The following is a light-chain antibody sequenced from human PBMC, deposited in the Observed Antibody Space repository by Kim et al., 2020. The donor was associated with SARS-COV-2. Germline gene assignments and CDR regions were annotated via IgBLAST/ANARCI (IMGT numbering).Light chain of an antibody. J-gene: IGLJ1*01. CDR3: QAWDSSRYV. CDR2: EDV. CDR1: DLGNTF. V-gene: IGLV3-1*01. Sequence: SYELTQPPSVSVSPGQTATITCSGDDLGNTFVCWYRQKPGQSPVLVMYEDVKRPSGIPERFSGSNSGNTATLTISGTQAMDEADYYCQAWDSSRYVFGTG.